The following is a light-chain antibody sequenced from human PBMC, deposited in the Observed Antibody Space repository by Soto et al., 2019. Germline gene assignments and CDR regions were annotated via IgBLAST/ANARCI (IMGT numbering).Light chain of an antibody. V-gene: IGKV3-20*01. Sequence: EIVLTQSTDTLSLSPGERATLSCRPSQSVSSTYLAWYQQKPGQAPRLLIYRASTRATGIPDRFSGSGSGTDFTLTISRLEPEDFAVYYCQQYESSPLTFGGGTKVEIK. J-gene: IGKJ4*01. CDR2: RAS. CDR1: QSVSSTY. CDR3: QQYESSPLT.